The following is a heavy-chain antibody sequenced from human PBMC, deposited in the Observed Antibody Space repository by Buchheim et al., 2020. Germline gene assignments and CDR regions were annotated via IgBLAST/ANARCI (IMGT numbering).Heavy chain of an antibody. J-gene: IGHJ4*02. CDR3: AGTTVTTLFRGYYFDY. CDR1: GGSISSYY. V-gene: IGHV4-59*01. Sequence: QVQLQESGPGLVKPSETLSLTCTVSGGSISSYYWSWIRQPPGKGLEWIGYIYYSGSTNYNPSLKSRVTITVATSKNHVSLKLSSVTAADTAVYYCAGTTVTTLFRGYYFDYWGQGTL. CDR2: IYYSGST. D-gene: IGHD4-17*01.